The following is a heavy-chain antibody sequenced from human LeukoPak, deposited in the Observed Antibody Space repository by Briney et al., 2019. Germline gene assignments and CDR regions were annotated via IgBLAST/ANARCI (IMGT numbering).Heavy chain of an antibody. CDR1: GGSIISSSYY. J-gene: IGHJ6*03. Sequence: ASETLSLTCTVSGGSIISSSYYWGWIRQPPGKGLEWIGSIYYSGNTDYNPSLKSRVTISVDTSKNQFSLKLSSVTAADTAVYYCARRLVVPAARTTGYYYYMDVWGKGTTVTISS. D-gene: IGHD2-2*01. V-gene: IGHV4-39*07. CDR2: IYYSGNT. CDR3: ARRLVVPAARTTGYYYYMDV.